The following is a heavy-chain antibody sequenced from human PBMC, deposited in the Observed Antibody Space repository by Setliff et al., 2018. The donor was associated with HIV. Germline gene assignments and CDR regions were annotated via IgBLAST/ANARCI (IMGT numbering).Heavy chain of an antibody. CDR2: FVPEHSET. V-gene: IGHV1-24*01. Sequence: VKVSCKVSGYTLTELSIHWVRQAPGKGLEWMGGFVPEHSETIYAQKFQGRVTMTEDTSTDTAFMELSGLTSEDTAVYYCATRGDLLGRRASTVTVYYYYLDVWGNGTTVTVSS. D-gene: IGHD4-17*01. CDR3: ATRGDLLGRRASTVTVYYYYLDV. CDR1: GYTLTELS. J-gene: IGHJ6*03.